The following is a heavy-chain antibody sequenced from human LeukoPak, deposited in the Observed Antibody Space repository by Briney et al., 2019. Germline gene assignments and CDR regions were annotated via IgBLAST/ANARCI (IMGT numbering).Heavy chain of an antibody. CDR1: GGTISSGGYS. CDR3: ARPAAAAGQGYYYYMDV. Sequence: PSQTLSLTCAVSGGTISSGGYSWGWIRQPPGKGLGWIGYIYHSGSTYYNPSLKSRVTISVDRSKNQFSLKLSSVTAADTAVYYCARPAAAAGQGYYYYMDVWGKGTTVTVSS. D-gene: IGHD6-13*01. CDR2: IYHSGST. J-gene: IGHJ6*03. V-gene: IGHV4-30-2*01.